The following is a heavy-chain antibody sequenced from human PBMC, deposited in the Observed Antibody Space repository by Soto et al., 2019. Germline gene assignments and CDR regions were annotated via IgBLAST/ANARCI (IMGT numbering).Heavy chain of an antibody. CDR1: GGSISSCCYY. Sequence: SETLCLTWTVSGGSISSCCYYWSWIRQHPGKGLEWIGYIYYSGSTYYNPSLKSRVTISVDTSKNQFSLELSSVTAADTAVYYCARDSKHYYYIDVSGKGTTVTVSS. J-gene: IGHJ6*03. V-gene: IGHV4-31*02. CDR3: ARDSKHYYYIDV. CDR2: IYYSGST.